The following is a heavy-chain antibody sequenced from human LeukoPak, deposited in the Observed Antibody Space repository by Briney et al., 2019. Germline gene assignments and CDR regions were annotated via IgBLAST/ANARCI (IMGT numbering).Heavy chain of an antibody. CDR3: ANSGWSLRDY. J-gene: IGHJ4*02. D-gene: IGHD6-19*01. CDR2: MKPDGSQK. CDR1: GFTFSDFW. V-gene: IGHV3-7*01. Sequence: PGGSLRLSCAASGFTFSDFWMAWVRQAPGRGLEWVANMKPDGSQKYYVGSVKGRFSISRDNAENSLYLQMNSLRAEDTAVYYCANSGWSLRDYWGQGTLVTVSS.